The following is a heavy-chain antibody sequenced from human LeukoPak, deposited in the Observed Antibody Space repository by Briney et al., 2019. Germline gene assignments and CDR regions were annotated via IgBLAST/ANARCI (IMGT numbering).Heavy chain of an antibody. CDR2: MNPNSGNT. Sequence: ASVKVSCKASGYTFTSYDINWVRQATGQGLEGMGWMNPNSGNTGYAQKFQGRVTITRNTSISTAYIELSSLRYEDSAVYYCTRMIFGVVTPYLYNGFDPWRQGTLVTVSS. V-gene: IGHV1-8*03. J-gene: IGHJ5*02. CDR1: GYTFTSYD. D-gene: IGHD3-3*01. CDR3: TRMIFGVVTPYLYNGFDP.